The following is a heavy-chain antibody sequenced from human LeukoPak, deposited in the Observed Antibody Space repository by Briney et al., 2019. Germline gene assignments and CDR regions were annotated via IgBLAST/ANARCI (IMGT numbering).Heavy chain of an antibody. D-gene: IGHD4-17*01. J-gene: IGHJ4*02. CDR1: GGSISSYY. CDR2: ISYSGDT. V-gene: IGHV4-59*01. Sequence: SETLSLTCTVSGGSISSYYWSWIRQPPGKGPEWIGYISYSGDTNSNPSLKSRVAISLDTSKNQFSLKLNSVTAADTAVYYCAREYRTDYGDLYYFDYWGQGTLVSVSS. CDR3: AREYRTDYGDLYYFDY.